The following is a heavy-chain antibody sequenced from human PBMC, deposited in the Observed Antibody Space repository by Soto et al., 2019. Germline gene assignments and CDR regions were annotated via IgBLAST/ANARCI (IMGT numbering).Heavy chain of an antibody. D-gene: IGHD3-22*01. CDR1: GYSISSGYY. J-gene: IGHJ4*02. CDR3: AREVSRYDSSGHDY. Sequence: PSETLSLTCAVSGYSISSGYYWGWIRQPPGKGLGWIGSIYHSGSTYYNPSLKSRVTISVDTSKNQFSLKLSSVTAADTAVYYCAREVSRYDSSGHDYCGQGTLVTVSS. CDR2: IYHSGST. V-gene: IGHV4-38-2*02.